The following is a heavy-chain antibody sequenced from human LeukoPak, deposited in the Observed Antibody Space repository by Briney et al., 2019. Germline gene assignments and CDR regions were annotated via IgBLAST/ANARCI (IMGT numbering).Heavy chain of an antibody. J-gene: IGHJ4*02. Sequence: SETLSLTCAVYGGSFSGYYWSWIRQPPGKGLEWIGEINHSGSTNYNPSLKSRVTISVDTSKNQFSLKLSSVTAADTAVYYCAKDILSGSYGSGDLDYWGQGTLVTVSS. CDR3: AKDILSGSYGSGDLDY. D-gene: IGHD1-26*01. V-gene: IGHV4-34*01. CDR2: INHSGST. CDR1: GGSFSGYY.